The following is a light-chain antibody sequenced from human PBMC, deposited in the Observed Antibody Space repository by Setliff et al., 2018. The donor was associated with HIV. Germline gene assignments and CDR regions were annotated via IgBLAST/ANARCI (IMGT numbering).Light chain of an antibody. V-gene: IGLV1-40*01. CDR3: QSYDSSLSGSV. CDR2: RNT. J-gene: IGLJ1*01. CDR1: SSNIGAGYD. Sequence: QSVLTQPPSVSGAPGQRITISCTGSSSNIGAGYDVHWYQHLPGEAPKLLIFRNTHRPSGVPDRFSASKSGTSASLTITGLQTEDEADYYCQSYDSSLSGSVFGTGTKVTVL.